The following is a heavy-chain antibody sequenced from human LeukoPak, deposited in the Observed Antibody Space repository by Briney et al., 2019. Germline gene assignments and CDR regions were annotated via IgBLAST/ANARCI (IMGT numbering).Heavy chain of an antibody. D-gene: IGHD4-17*01. CDR1: GYTFTGYY. CDR3: AREFFGYGDSADALDI. V-gene: IGHV1-2*02. Sequence: ASVKVSCKASGYTFTGYYMHWVRQAPGQGLEWMGWINPNSGGTNYAQKFQGRVTMTRDTSISTAYMELSRLRSDDTAVYYCAREFFGYGDSADALDIWGQGTMVTVSS. J-gene: IGHJ3*02. CDR2: INPNSGGT.